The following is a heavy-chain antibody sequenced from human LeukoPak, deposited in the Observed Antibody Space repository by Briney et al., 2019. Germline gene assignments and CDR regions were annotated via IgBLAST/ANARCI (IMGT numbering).Heavy chain of an antibody. V-gene: IGHV4-4*07. D-gene: IGHD2-2*01. CDR2: IYTSGST. J-gene: IGHJ6*03. CDR1: GGSISSYY. Sequence: SETLSLTCTVSGGSISSYYWSWIRQPAGKGLEWIGRIYTSGSTNYNPSLKSRVTMSVDTSKNQFSLKLSSVTAADTAVYYCARGPPPAIVVPAATAYMDVWGKGTTVTVSS. CDR3: ARGPPPAIVVPAATAYMDV.